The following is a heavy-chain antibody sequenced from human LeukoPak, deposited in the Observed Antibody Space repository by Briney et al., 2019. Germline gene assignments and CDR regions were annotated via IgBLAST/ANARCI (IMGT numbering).Heavy chain of an antibody. D-gene: IGHD3-9*01. Sequence: GGSLRLSCAASGFTFSNYVMSWVRQAPGKGLEWVSYINHNGEMIFYPDFVKGRFTISRDNAKNSLYLQMNSLRDEDTAVYFCARDNDWAFTYWGQGTLVTVSS. J-gene: IGHJ4*02. CDR2: INHNGEMI. CDR1: GFTFSNYV. V-gene: IGHV3-48*02. CDR3: ARDNDWAFTY.